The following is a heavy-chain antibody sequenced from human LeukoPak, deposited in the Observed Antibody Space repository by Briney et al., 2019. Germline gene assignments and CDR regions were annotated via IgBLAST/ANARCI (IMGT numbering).Heavy chain of an antibody. CDR3: AREGVSPYCRSTSCYRAYYYYMDV. Sequence: GGSLRLSCAASGFTFDDYGMSWVRQAQGQGLEWVSGINWNGGSTGYADSVKGRFTISRDNAKNSLYLQMNSLSAEDTALYYCAREGVSPYCRSTSCYRAYYYYMDVWGKGTTVTVSS. D-gene: IGHD2-2*02. CDR2: INWNGGST. CDR1: GFTFDDYG. J-gene: IGHJ6*03. V-gene: IGHV3-20*04.